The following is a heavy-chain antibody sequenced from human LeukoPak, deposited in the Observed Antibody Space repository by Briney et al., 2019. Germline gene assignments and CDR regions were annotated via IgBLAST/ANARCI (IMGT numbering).Heavy chain of an antibody. D-gene: IGHD3-22*01. CDR3: ARGRGSGYYFYY. V-gene: IGHV4-34*01. CDR1: GGSFSGYY. Sequence: PSETLSLTCAVYGGSFSGYYWSWIRQPPGKGLEWIGEINHSGSTNYNPSLKSRVTISVDTSKNQFSLKLSSVTAADTAEYYCARGRGSGYYFYYWGQGTLVTVSS. J-gene: IGHJ4*02. CDR2: INHSGST.